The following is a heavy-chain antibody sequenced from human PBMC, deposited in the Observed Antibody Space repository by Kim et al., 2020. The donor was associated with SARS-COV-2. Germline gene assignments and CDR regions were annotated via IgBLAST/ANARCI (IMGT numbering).Heavy chain of an antibody. D-gene: IGHD3-16*02. V-gene: IGHV3-21*01. Sequence: GGSLRLSCAASGFTFSSYRMSWVRQAPGKGLEWVSSISSSSSCRYYADSVKGRFTISRDNAKNSLYLQMNSLRAEDTAVYYCARDLNDYVCGIYRKTDAFQIWGRGTMLTVPS. CDR2: ISSSSSCR. CDR3: ARDLNDYVCGIYRKTDAFQI. CDR1: GFTFSSYR. J-gene: IGHJ3*02.